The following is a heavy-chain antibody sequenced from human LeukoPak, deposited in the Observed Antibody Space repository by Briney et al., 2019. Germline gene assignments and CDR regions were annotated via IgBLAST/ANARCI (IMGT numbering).Heavy chain of an antibody. D-gene: IGHD3-3*01. CDR1: VGSFSGYY. CDR3: ARSSDYDFWSGREAFEI. V-gene: IGHV4-34*01. J-gene: IGHJ3*02. Sequence: SETLSLTCAVYVGSFSGYYWSWIRQPPGKGLEWIGSLYYTGTTYYNPSLRSRVTISLDTSKTQFSLRLSSVTAADTAVYYCARSSDYDFWSGREAFEIWGQGIMVTVSS. CDR2: LYYTGTT.